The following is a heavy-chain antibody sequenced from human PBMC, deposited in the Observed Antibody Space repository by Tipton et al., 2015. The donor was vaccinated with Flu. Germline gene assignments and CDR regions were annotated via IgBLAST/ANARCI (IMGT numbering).Heavy chain of an antibody. V-gene: IGHV4-39*02. CDR2: WYYSGST. CDR1: GGSISSSSYY. Sequence: TLSLTCTVSGGSISSSSYYWGWIRQPPGKGLEWIGSWYYSGSTYYNPSLKSRVIISVDTSRNRFSLQLSSVTAADTAVYYCASPYDYASGGGYWGQGTLVTVSS. CDR3: ASPYDYASGGGY. D-gene: IGHD3-16*01. J-gene: IGHJ4*02.